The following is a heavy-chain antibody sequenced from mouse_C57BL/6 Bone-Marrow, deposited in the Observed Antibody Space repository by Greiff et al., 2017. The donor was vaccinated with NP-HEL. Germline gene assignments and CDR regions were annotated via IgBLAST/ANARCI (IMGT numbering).Heavy chain of an antibody. Sequence: VQLQQPGAELVKPGASVKLSCKASGYTFTSYWMHWVKQRPGRGLEWIGRIDPNSGGTKYNEKFKSKATLTVDKPSSTAYMQLSSLTSEDSAVYYCARGIILLLRYPYAMDYWGQGTSVTVSS. D-gene: IGHD1-1*01. CDR3: ARGIILLLRYPYAMDY. J-gene: IGHJ4*01. CDR2: IDPNSGGT. V-gene: IGHV1-72*01. CDR1: GYTFTSYW.